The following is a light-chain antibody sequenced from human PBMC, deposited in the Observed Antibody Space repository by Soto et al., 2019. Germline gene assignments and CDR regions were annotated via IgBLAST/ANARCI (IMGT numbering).Light chain of an antibody. J-gene: IGLJ1*01. CDR2: GVY. Sequence: QSVLTQPASVSGSPGQSITISCTGTSSDVGGYKYVSWYQQHPGKAPKLIIYGVYHRPSGVSTRFSASKSAYTASLTISGLQAEDEADYYCSSFTTTYFYVFGPGTKLTVL. CDR1: SSDVGGYKY. V-gene: IGLV2-14*01. CDR3: SSFTTTYFYV.